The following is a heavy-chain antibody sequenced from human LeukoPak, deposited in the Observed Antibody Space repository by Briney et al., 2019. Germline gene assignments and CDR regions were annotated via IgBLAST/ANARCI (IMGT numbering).Heavy chain of an antibody. V-gene: IGHV1-2*02. Sequence: GASVKVSCKASGYTFTGYYMHWVRQAPGPGLEWMGWINPNSGGTNYAQKFQGRVTMNRDTSISTAYMELSRLRSDDTAVYYCARARGRYYDRSVGYWGQGTLVTVSS. CDR3: ARARGRYYDRSVGY. D-gene: IGHD3-22*01. J-gene: IGHJ4*02. CDR1: GYTFTGYY. CDR2: INPNSGGT.